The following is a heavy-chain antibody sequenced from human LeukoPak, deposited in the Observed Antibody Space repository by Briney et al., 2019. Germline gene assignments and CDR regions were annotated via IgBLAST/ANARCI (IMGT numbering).Heavy chain of an antibody. J-gene: IGHJ3*02. V-gene: IGHV3-21*01. CDR1: AFTFSTYN. CDR3: ARVSPYAFDI. Sequence: PGGSLRLSCAASAFTFSTYNMNWVRQAPGKGLEWVSSISSSSSYIYYADSVKGRFTISRDNAKNSLYLQMNSLRAEDTAVYYCARVSPYAFDIWGQGTMVTVSS. CDR2: ISSSSSYI.